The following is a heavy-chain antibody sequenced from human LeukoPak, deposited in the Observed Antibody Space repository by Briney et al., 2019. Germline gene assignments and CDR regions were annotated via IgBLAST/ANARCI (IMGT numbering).Heavy chain of an antibody. D-gene: IGHD2/OR15-2a*01. CDR2: INHSGST. CDR1: GYSISSGYY. Sequence: SETLSLTCAVSGYSISSGYYWGWIRQPPGKGLEWIGEINHSGSTNYNLSLKSRVTISLDTSKNQFSLKVNSVTAADTAVYYCVRTQMVVRVNWFDPWGQGTLVTVSS. CDR3: VRTQMVVRVNWFDP. J-gene: IGHJ5*02. V-gene: IGHV4-38-2*01.